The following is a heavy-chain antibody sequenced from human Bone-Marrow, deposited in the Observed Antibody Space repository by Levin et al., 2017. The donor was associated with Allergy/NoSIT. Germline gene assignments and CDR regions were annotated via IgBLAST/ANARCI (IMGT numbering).Heavy chain of an antibody. Sequence: SETLSLTCAVYGGSFSGYYWSWIRQPPGKGLEWIGEINHSGSTNYNPSLKSRVTISVDTSKNQFSLKLSSVTAADTAVYYCARDDCSSTSCYSPWFDPWGQGTLVTVSS. D-gene: IGHD2-2*01. CDR3: ARDDCSSTSCYSPWFDP. V-gene: IGHV4-34*01. CDR1: GGSFSGYY. J-gene: IGHJ5*02. CDR2: INHSGST.